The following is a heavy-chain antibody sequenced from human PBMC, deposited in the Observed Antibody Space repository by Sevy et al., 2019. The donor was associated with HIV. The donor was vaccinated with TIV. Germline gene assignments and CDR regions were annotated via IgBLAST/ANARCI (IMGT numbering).Heavy chain of an antibody. V-gene: IGHV3-74*01. J-gene: IGHJ4*02. D-gene: IGHD6-13*01. CDR2: VYSDGGDT. Sequence: GGSLRLSCEGSGYTFSNYWMHWVRQAPGKGLEWVSRVYSDGGDTAYADSVKGRFTISRDNAENTMSLQMNSLRAEDTGLYYCVAANSWEDYWGQGTQVTVSS. CDR1: GYTFSNYW. CDR3: VAANSWEDY.